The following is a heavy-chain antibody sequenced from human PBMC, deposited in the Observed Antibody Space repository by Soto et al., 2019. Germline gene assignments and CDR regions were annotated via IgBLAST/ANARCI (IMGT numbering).Heavy chain of an antibody. J-gene: IGHJ4*02. V-gene: IGHV3-33*01. CDR1: GFTFSSYG. CDR2: IWYDGSNK. CDR3: ARAGSYGTGYYFDY. D-gene: IGHD5-18*01. Sequence: PVGSLRLSCAASGFTFSSYGMHWVRQAPGKGLEWVAVIWYDGSNKYYADSVKGRFTISRDNSKNTLYLQMNSLRAEDTAVYYCARAGSYGTGYYFDYWGQGTLVTVSS.